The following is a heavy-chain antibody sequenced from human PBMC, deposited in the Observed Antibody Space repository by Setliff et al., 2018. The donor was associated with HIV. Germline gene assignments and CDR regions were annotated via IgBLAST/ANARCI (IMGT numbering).Heavy chain of an antibody. V-gene: IGHV1-46*01. CDR2: LNPSGDST. J-gene: IGHJ4*02. CDR3: ARGGYHGFGSYGDY. CDR1: GYTFASYY. Sequence: ASVKVSCKASGYTFASYYVHWVRQAPGQGLEWMGILNPSGDSTAYAQKFQGRVTMTRDTSTSTVYMELSRLRSDDTAVYYCARGGYHGFGSYGDYWGQGTLVTVSS. D-gene: IGHD3-10*01.